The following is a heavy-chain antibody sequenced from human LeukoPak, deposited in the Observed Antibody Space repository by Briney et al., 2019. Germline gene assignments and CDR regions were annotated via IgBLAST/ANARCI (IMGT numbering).Heavy chain of an antibody. D-gene: IGHD3-9*01. J-gene: IGHJ4*02. V-gene: IGHV3-48*01. CDR2: ITSSGSPT. CDR3: APRKEYYDILTGYHNRGGFDY. CDR1: GLTFSSYS. Sequence: GGSLRLSCAASGLTFSSYSMNWARQAPGKGLEWVSYITSSGSPTYYADSVKGRFTLSRDNSKNTLYLQMNSLRAEDTAVYYCAPRKEYYDILTGYHNRGGFDYWGQGSLVTVSS.